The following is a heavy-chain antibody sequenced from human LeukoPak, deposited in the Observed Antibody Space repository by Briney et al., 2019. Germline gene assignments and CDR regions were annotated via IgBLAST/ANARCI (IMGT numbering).Heavy chain of an antibody. V-gene: IGHV3-53*01. D-gene: IGHD6-6*01. Sequence: GGSLRLSCAASGFTVSSNYMSWVHQAPGKGLEWVSVIYSGGSTYYADSVKGRFTISRDNSKNTLYLQMNSLRAEDTAVYYCAADPRIAARPNAFDIWGQGTMVTVSS. CDR2: IYSGGST. J-gene: IGHJ3*02. CDR3: AADPRIAARPNAFDI. CDR1: GFTVSSNY.